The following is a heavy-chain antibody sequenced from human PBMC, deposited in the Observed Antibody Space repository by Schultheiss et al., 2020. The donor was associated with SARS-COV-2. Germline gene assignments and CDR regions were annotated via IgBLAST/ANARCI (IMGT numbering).Heavy chain of an antibody. CDR3: ARVSTTVTRSHYYGMDV. Sequence: SQTLSLTCTVSGGSISSSSYYWGWIRQHPGKGLEWIGYIYYSGSTYYNPSLKSRVTISVDTSKNQFSLKLSSVTAADTAVYYCARVSTTVTRSHYYGMDVWGKGTKVTVSS. V-gene: IGHV4-31*03. CDR1: GGSISSSSYY. CDR2: IYYSGST. D-gene: IGHD4-11*01. J-gene: IGHJ6*04.